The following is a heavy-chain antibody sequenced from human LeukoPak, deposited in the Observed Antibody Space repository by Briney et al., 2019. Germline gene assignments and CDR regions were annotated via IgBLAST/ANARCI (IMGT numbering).Heavy chain of an antibody. D-gene: IGHD2-15*01. CDR2: IWFDGSNK. CDR3: ARGPDCSGGGCYFDGDGYYFDY. V-gene: IGHV3-33*01. Sequence: PGGSLRLSCAASGCTFSTYGMNWVRQAPGKGLEWVAVIWFDGSNKYYADSVKGRFTISRDNSKNTLYLQMNSLRAEDTAVYYCARGPDCSGGGCYFDGDGYYFDYWGQGTLVTVSS. J-gene: IGHJ4*02. CDR1: GCTFSTYG.